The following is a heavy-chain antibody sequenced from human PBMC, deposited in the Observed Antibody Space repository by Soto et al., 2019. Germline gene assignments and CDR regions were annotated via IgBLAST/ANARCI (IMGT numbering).Heavy chain of an antibody. D-gene: IGHD3-16*01. J-gene: IGHJ4*02. V-gene: IGHV1-8*01. CDR3: ARAWGTPRDY. CDR1: GYTFISYD. Sequence: QVQLVQSGAEVKKPGASVKVSCKASGYTFISYDINWVRQATGQGLEWMGWMNPNSGNTGYEQKFQGSVTMTRNTSIRTAYMELSSMRSEDTAVYYCARAWGTPRDYWGQGTLVTVSS. CDR2: MNPNSGNT.